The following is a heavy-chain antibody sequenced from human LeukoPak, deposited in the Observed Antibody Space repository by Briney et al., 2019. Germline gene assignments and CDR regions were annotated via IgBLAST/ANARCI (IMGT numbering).Heavy chain of an antibody. CDR3: ARDSAYKKFDY. CDR2: IGTAGDT. Sequence: GGSLRLSCAASGFTFSSYDMHWVRQATGKGLEWVSAIGTAGDTYYPGSVKGRFTISRENAKNSLYLQMNSLRAEDTAVYYCARDSAYKKFDYWGQGVLVTVSS. J-gene: IGHJ4*02. V-gene: IGHV3-13*01. D-gene: IGHD1-14*01. CDR1: GFTFSSYD.